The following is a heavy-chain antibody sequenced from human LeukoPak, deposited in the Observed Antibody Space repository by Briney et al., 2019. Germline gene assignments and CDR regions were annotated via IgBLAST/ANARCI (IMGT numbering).Heavy chain of an antibody. CDR3: ARAKDRYSTSWEYFDY. J-gene: IGHJ4*02. Sequence: SETLSLTCAVSGYSISSGYYWGWIRQPPGKGLEWIGSIYHSGSTYYNPSLKSRVTISVDTSKNQFSLKLSSVTAADTAVYYCARAKDRYSTSWEYFDYWGQGTLVTISS. V-gene: IGHV4-38-2*01. CDR2: IYHSGST. CDR1: GYSISSGYY. D-gene: IGHD6-13*01.